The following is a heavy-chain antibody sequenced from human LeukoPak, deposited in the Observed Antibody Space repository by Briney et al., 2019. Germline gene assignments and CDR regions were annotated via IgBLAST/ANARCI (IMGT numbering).Heavy chain of an antibody. J-gene: IGHJ6*03. Sequence: PSETLSLTCTVSGGSISSSSYYWGWIRQPPGKGLEWIGSIYYSGSTYHNPSLKSRVTISVDTSKNQFSLKLSSVTAADTAVYYCARVGMTTVPYYYYMDVWGKGTTVTVS. D-gene: IGHD4-17*01. CDR2: IYYSGST. CDR1: GGSISSSSYY. CDR3: ARVGMTTVPYYYYMDV. V-gene: IGHV4-39*07.